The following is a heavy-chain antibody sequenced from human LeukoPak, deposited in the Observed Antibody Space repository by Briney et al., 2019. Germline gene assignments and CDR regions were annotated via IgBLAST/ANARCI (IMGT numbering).Heavy chain of an antibody. D-gene: IGHD6-13*01. CDR3: AREGAADSSSLDY. CDR2: IKQDGSEK. V-gene: IGHV3-7*01. CDR1: GFTFRSYA. Sequence: GGSLRLSCAASGFTFRSYALSWVRQAPGKGLEWVANIKQDGSEKYYVDSVKGRFTISRDNAKNSLYLQMNSLRAEDTAVYYCAREGAADSSSLDYWGQGTLVTVSS. J-gene: IGHJ4*02.